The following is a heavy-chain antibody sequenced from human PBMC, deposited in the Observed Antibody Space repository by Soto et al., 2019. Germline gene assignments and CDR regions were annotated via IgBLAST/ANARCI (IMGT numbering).Heavy chain of an antibody. V-gene: IGHV4-39*01. D-gene: IGHD1-1*01. Sequence: QLQLQESGPGLVKPSETLSLTCTVSGGSISSSSYYWGWIRQPPGKGLEWIGSIYYSGSTYYNPSLKSRVTISVDTSKNQFSLKLSSVTAADTAVYYCARQGNDGLFDYWGQGTLVTVSS. CDR3: ARQGNDGLFDY. J-gene: IGHJ4*02. CDR2: IYYSGST. CDR1: GGSISSSSYY.